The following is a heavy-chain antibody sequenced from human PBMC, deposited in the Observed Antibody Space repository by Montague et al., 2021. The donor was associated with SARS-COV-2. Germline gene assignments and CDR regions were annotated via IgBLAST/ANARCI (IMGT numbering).Heavy chain of an antibody. V-gene: IGHV3-43*01. CDR2: ISWDGGST. D-gene: IGHD6-13*01. CDR3: AKDLILGSGTRFDY. CDR1: GFTFDDYT. J-gene: IGHJ4*02. Sequence: SLRLSCAASGFTFDDYTMHWVRQAPGKGLEWVSLISWDGGSTYYADFVKGRFTISRDNSKNSLYLQMNSLRTEDTALYYCAKDLILGSGTRFDYWGQGTLVTVSS.